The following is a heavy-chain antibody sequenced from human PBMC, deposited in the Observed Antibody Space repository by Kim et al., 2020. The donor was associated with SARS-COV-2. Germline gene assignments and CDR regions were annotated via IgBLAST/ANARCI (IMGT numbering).Heavy chain of an antibody. CDR3: ARGDPRLWFGELPGPVDY. D-gene: IGHD3-10*01. CDR1: GFTFSSYS. V-gene: IGHV3-21*01. CDR2: ISSSSSYI. J-gene: IGHJ4*02. Sequence: GGSLRLSCAASGFTFSSYSMNWVRQAPGKGLEWVSSISSSSSYIYYADSVKGRFTISRDNAKNSLYLQMNSLRAEDTAVYYCARGDPRLWFGELPGPVDYWGQGTLVTVSS.